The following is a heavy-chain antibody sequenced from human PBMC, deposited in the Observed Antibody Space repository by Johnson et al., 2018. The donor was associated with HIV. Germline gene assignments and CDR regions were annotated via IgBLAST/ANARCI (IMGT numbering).Heavy chain of an antibody. D-gene: IGHD1-26*01. CDR2: IYSGGST. CDR3: AKGVGATTNDAFDI. V-gene: IGHV3-53*01. CDR1: GFIVSNSY. J-gene: IGHJ3*02. Sequence: EVQLVESGGGLIQPGGSLRLSCAASGFIVSNSYMSWVRQAPGKGLEWVSVIYSGGSTYYPDSVKGRFTISRDNAKNSLYLQMNSLRAEDTALYYCAKGVGATTNDAFDIWGQGTMVTVSS.